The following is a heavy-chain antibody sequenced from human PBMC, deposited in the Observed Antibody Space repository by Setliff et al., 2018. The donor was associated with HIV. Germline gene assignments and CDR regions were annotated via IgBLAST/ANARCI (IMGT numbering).Heavy chain of an antibody. CDR3: ARGPIRYSSGVRWFLGVESWYSGIDY. CDR1: GGSISSSNNY. V-gene: IGHV4-39*01. D-gene: IGHD2-15*01. J-gene: IGHJ4*02. CDR2: IYYSGST. Sequence: SETLSLTCSVSGGSISSSNNYWGLSRQPPGKGLEWIGSIYYSGSTYYNPSLKSRVTISVDTSKNQFSLKLSSVTAADTAVYFCARGPIRYSSGVRWFLGVESWYSGIDYWGQGTRVTVSS.